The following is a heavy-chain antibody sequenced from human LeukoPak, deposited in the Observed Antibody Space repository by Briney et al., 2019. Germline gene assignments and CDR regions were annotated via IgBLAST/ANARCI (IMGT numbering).Heavy chain of an antibody. CDR2: IIPIFGTA. CDR3: AGDSAPQQQYVLRYFDY. D-gene: IGHD6-13*01. Sequence: SVKVSCKASGGTFSSYAISWVRQAPGQGLEWMGRIIPIFGTANYAQKFQGRVTITTDESTSTAYMELSSLRSEDTAVYYCAGDSAPQQQYVLRYFDYWGQGTLVTVSS. J-gene: IGHJ4*02. CDR1: GGTFSSYA. V-gene: IGHV1-69*05.